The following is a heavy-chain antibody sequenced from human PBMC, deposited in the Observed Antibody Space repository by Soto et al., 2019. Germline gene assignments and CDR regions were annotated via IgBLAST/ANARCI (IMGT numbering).Heavy chain of an antibody. D-gene: IGHD6-25*01. CDR2: INANNGGA. J-gene: IGHJ5*01. V-gene: IGHV1-2*02. CDR3: AREGGSDSLATKNNWFDT. CDR1: GYTFTDYH. Sequence: QVQLVQSGDEVKNAGASVKVSCKPSGYTFTDYHIHWVRQAPGQGLEFMGWINANNGGAGAAQQFQGRLTVTRDTSISTVYMELSNLRSDDTAVYFCAREGGSDSLATKNNWFDTWGHGTRVTVSS.